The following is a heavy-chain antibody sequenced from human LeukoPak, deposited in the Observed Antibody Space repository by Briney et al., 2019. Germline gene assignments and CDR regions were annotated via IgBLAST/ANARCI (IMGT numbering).Heavy chain of an antibody. J-gene: IGHJ4*02. Sequence: ASVKVSCKASGYTFTGYYMHWVRQAPGQGLEWMGWINPNSGGTNYAQKFQGRVTMTRDTSISTAYMELSRPRSDDTAVYYCARERNYYDSSGYYLWGQGTLVTVSS. V-gene: IGHV1-2*02. D-gene: IGHD3-22*01. CDR1: GYTFTGYY. CDR3: ARERNYYDSSGYYL. CDR2: INPNSGGT.